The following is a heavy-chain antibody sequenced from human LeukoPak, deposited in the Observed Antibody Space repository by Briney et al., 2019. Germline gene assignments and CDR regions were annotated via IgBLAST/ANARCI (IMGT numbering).Heavy chain of an antibody. CDR3: ARNYCSSTSCYGSLDY. J-gene: IGHJ4*02. Sequence: GGSLRLSCAASGFTFSDHYMTWIRQAPGKGLEWVSYISTSSTYTNYADSVKGRFTISRDNAKNSLYLQMNSLRAEDTAVYYCARNYCSSTSCYGSLDYWGQGTLVTVSS. D-gene: IGHD2-2*01. V-gene: IGHV3-11*03. CDR1: GFTFSDHY. CDR2: ISTSSTYT.